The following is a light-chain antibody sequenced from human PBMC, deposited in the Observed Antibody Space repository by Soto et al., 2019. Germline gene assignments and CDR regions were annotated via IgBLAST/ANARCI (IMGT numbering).Light chain of an antibody. J-gene: IGLJ2*01. V-gene: IGLV2-14*01. CDR1: SSDVGSYNY. Sequence: QSVLTQPASVSGSPGQSITISCTGTSSDVGSYNYVSWYQQHPGKAPKLMIYDVSNRPSGVSNRFSGSKSGNTASLTISGLQAEDEADYYCSSYTTTRPVVFGGGT. CDR2: DVS. CDR3: SSYTTTRPVV.